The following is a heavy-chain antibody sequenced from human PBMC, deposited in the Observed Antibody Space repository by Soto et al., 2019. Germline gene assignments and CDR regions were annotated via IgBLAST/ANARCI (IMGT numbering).Heavy chain of an antibody. Sequence: EVQLWESGGGLVQPGGSLRLSCAASGFTFSGHAMNWVRQAPGKGLEWVSSISYSDHSTYYADSVKGRFTISRDNSKYTLFLQMNKLRAGDSAVCYCARRGGSRGWGYFDFWGQGTLVSVSS. D-gene: IGHD3-16*01. V-gene: IGHV3-23*01. CDR2: ISYSDHST. CDR3: ARRGGSRGWGYFDF. J-gene: IGHJ4*02. CDR1: GFTFSGHA.